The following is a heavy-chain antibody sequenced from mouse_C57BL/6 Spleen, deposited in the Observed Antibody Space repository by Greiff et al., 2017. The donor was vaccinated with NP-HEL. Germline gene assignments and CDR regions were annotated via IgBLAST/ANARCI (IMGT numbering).Heavy chain of an antibody. Sequence: VQLQQPGAELVRPGSSVKLSCKASGYTFTSYWMDWVKQRPGQGLEWIGNIYPSDSETHYNQKFKDKATLTVDKSSSTAYMQLSSLTSEDSAVYYCARRGAYDASFDYWGQGTTLTVSS. V-gene: IGHV1-61*01. CDR1: GYTFTSYW. J-gene: IGHJ2*01. CDR2: IYPSDSET. D-gene: IGHD2-3*01. CDR3: ARRGAYDASFDY.